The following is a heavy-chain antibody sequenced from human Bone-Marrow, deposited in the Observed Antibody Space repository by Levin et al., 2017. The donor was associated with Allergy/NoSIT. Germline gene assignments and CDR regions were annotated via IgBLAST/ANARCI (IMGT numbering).Heavy chain of an antibody. D-gene: IGHD4-17*01. CDR3: ARDRVTTNWYFDL. J-gene: IGHJ2*01. V-gene: IGHV3-74*01. CDR2: INRDGSST. Sequence: QSGESLKISCSASGFNFSSYWMHWVRQAPGKGLVWVSRINRDGSSTSYADSVKGRFTISRDNAKNTLYLQMNSLRAEDTSVYYCARDRVTTNWYFDLWSRGTLVTVSS. CDR1: GFNFSSYW.